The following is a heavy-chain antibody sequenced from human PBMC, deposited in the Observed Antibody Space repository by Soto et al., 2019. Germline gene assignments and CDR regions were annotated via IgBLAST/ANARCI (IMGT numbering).Heavy chain of an antibody. Sequence: EVQLLESGGDLVQPGGSLRLSCAAPEFTFSNYAMGWVRQAPGKGLEWVSVISGSGGSTYYADSVKGQFTISRDNSKNTLYLHMDTLRADDTAVYYCAKAGGDCSGGSCYSGYFDYWGQGTLVTVSS. CDR3: AKAGGDCSGGSCYSGYFDY. D-gene: IGHD2-15*01. J-gene: IGHJ4*02. V-gene: IGHV3-23*01. CDR1: EFTFSNYA. CDR2: ISGSGGST.